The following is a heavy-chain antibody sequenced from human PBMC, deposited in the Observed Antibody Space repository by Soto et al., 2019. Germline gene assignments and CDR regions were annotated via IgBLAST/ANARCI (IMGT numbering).Heavy chain of an antibody. J-gene: IGHJ3*02. CDR1: GFAFDDSV. D-gene: IGHD2-21*01. Sequence: EVQLVASGGGLVQPGRSLRLSCAASGFAFDDSVMHWVRQAPGKGLEWVSVIGWKSGNTDYADSVRGRFAISRDNAKNSLYLQMNSLRVEDTALYYCAKDQGTLWNVRSGAFEIWGQGTMVTVSS. CDR2: IGWKSGNT. V-gene: IGHV3-9*01. CDR3: AKDQGTLWNVRSGAFEI.